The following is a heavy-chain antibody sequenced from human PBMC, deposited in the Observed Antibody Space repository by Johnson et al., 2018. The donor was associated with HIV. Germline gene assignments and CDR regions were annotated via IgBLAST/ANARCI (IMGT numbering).Heavy chain of an antibody. Sequence: QVQLVESGGGLVKPGGSLRLSCAVSGFIFRDYYMSWIRQAPGKGLEWVSYISSSGKSTNYADSVKGRFTISRDNAKNSLSLQMNSLRAEDTAIYYCAKEEGVAAADTGEAFDIWGQGTMVTVSP. CDR3: AKEEGVAAADTGEAFDI. D-gene: IGHD2-15*01. J-gene: IGHJ3*02. CDR1: GFIFRDYY. V-gene: IGHV3-11*04. CDR2: ISSSGKST.